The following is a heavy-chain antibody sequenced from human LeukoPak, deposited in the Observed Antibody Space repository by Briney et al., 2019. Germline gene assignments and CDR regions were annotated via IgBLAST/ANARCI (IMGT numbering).Heavy chain of an antibody. CDR1: GFTFSSYG. CDR3: ARDGRTVTTLLYYYYMDV. CDR2: IWCDGSNK. J-gene: IGHJ6*03. D-gene: IGHD4-11*01. V-gene: IGHV3-33*01. Sequence: GGSLRLSCAASGFTFSSYGMHWVRQAPGKGLEWVAVIWCDGSNKYYADSVKGRFTISRDNSKNTLYLQMNSLRAEDTAVYYCARDGRTVTTLLYYYYMDVWGKGTTVTVSS.